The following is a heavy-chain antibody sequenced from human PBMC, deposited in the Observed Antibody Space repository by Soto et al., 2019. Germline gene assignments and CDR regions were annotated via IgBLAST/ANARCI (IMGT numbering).Heavy chain of an antibody. CDR3: TTTVTYYYYYGMDV. D-gene: IGHD4-17*01. J-gene: IGHJ6*02. CDR1: GFNFSSYA. V-gene: IGHV3-30-3*01. Sequence: QVQLVESGGGVVQPGRSLRLSCAASGFNFSSYAMHWVRQAPGKGLEWVAVISYDGSNKYYADSLKGRFTISRDNSKNTLYLLMNSLRAEDTAVYYCTTTVTYYYYYGMDVWGQGTTATVSS. CDR2: ISYDGSNK.